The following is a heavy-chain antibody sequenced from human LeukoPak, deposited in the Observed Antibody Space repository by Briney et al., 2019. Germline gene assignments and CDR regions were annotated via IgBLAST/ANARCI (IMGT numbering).Heavy chain of an antibody. CDR2: IYTSGST. D-gene: IGHD3-10*01. CDR3: ARTTTVRGTYYMDV. J-gene: IGHJ6*03. V-gene: IGHV4-4*07. Sequence: SETLSLTCTVSGGSISSYYWSWIRQPAGKGLEWIGRIYTSGSTNYNPSLKSRVTMSVDMSKNQFSLKLSSVTAADTAVYYCARTTTVRGTYYMDVWGKGTTVTISS. CDR1: GGSISSYY.